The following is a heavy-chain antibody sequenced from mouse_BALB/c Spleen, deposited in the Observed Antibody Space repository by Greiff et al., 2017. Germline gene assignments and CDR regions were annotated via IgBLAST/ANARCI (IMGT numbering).Heavy chain of an antibody. V-gene: IGHV1-7*01. Sequence: VKLQESGAELAKPGASVKMSCKASGYTFTSYWMHWVKQRPGQGLEWIGYINPSTGYTEYNQKFKDKATLTADKSSSTAYMQLSSLTSEDSAVYYCAGLTTATYAMDYWGQGTSVTVSS. D-gene: IGHD1-2*01. CDR3: AGLTTATYAMDY. CDR2: INPSTGYT. J-gene: IGHJ4*01. CDR1: GYTFTSYW.